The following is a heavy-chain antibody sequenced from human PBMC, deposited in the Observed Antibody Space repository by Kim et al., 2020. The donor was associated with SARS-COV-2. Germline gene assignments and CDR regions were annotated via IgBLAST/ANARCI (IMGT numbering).Heavy chain of an antibody. CDR2: INHSGST. J-gene: IGHJ5*02. CDR1: GGSFSGYY. D-gene: IGHD1-26*01. Sequence: SETLSLTCAVYGGSFSGYYWSWIRQPPGKGLEWIGEINHSGSTNYNPSLKSRVTISVDTSKNQFSLKLSSVTAADTAVYYCARAWTSLRRGSYFWGNWFDPWGQGTLVTVSS. CDR3: ARAWTSLRRGSYFWGNWFDP. V-gene: IGHV4-34*01.